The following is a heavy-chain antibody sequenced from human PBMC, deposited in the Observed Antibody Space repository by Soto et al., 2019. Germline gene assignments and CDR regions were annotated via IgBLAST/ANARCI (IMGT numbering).Heavy chain of an antibody. CDR2: IYYSGST. CDR3: ARERELDARYFDWGHDAFDI. D-gene: IGHD3-9*01. CDR1: GGSISSSSYY. J-gene: IGHJ3*02. V-gene: IGHV4-39*07. Sequence: PSETLSLTCTVPGGSISSSSYYWGWIRQPPGKGLEWIGSIYYSGSTNYNPSLKSRVTISVDTSKNQFSLKLSSVTAADTAVYYCARERELDARYFDWGHDAFDIWGQGTMVTVSS.